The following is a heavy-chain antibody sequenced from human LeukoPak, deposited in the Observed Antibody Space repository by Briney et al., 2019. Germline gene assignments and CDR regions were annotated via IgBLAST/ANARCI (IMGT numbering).Heavy chain of an antibody. CDR1: GGSISSGGYY. CDR2: IYHSGST. J-gene: IGHJ5*02. D-gene: IGHD3-22*01. Sequence: PSETLSLTCTVSGGSISSGGYYWSWIRQPPGKGLEWIGYIYHSGSTYYNPSLKSRVTISVDTSKNQFSLKLSSVTAADTAVYYCATISYYYDSSGYYNWFDPWGQGTLVTVSS. CDR3: ATISYYYDSSGYYNWFDP. V-gene: IGHV4-30-2*01.